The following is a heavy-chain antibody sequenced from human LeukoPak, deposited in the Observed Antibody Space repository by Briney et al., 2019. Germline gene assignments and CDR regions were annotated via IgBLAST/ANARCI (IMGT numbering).Heavy chain of an antibody. CDR2: IHGGGST. D-gene: IGHD1-1*01. V-gene: IGHV4-59*11. CDR3: ARDRWDNNWYNFDS. CDR1: GGSISRHH. J-gene: IGHJ4*02. Sequence: SETLSLTCTVSGGSISRHHWNWIRQPPGKGLEYVGNIHGGGSTIYNPSLQSRATISLDTSKNQFSLNLRSVTAADTAVYYCARDRWDNNWYNFDSWGQGNLVTVSS.